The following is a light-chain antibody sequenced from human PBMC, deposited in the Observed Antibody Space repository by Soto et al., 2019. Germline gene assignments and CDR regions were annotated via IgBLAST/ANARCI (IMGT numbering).Light chain of an antibody. CDR1: GSDIGGYNY. V-gene: IGLV2-14*01. Sequence: QSALTQPASVSGSPGQSITISCTGTGSDIGGYNYVSWYQQHPGKAPKVMIYEVSNRPSGVSNRFSASKSGNTASLTISGLQAEDEADYYCTSYTRSSSVVFGGGTKVTVL. CDR2: EVS. J-gene: IGLJ2*01. CDR3: TSYTRSSSVV.